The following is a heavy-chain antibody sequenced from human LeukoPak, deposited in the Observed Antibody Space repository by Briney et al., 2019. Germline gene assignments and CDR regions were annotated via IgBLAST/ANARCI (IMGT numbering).Heavy chain of an antibody. D-gene: IGHD2-2*01. CDR1: GGTFSSYA. CDR2: MIPIFGTA. CDR3: AVLVVPAPGPHRPFDY. J-gene: IGHJ4*02. Sequence: ASMKVSCKASGGTFSSYAISWVRQAPGQGLEWMGGMIPIFGTANYAQKFQGRVTITADESTSTAYMELSSLRSEDTAVYYCAVLVVPAPGPHRPFDYWGQGTLVTVSS. V-gene: IGHV1-69*13.